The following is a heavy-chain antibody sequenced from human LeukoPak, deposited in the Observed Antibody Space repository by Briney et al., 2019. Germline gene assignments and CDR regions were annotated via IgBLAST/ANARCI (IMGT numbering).Heavy chain of an antibody. Sequence: GGSLRLSCAASGFTFSSYSMNWVRQAPGKGLEWVSYISSSSSSTIYYADSVKGRFTISRDNAKNSLYLQMNSLRAEDTAVYYCARDGARGFGEFDPWGQGTLVTVSS. CDR1: GFTFSSYS. J-gene: IGHJ5*02. CDR2: ISSSSSSTI. D-gene: IGHD3-10*01. V-gene: IGHV3-48*01. CDR3: ARDGARGFGEFDP.